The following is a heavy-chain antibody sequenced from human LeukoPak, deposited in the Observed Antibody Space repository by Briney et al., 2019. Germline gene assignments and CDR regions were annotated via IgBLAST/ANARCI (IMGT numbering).Heavy chain of an antibody. CDR2: ISSSSSTI. Sequence: GGSLRLSCAASGFTFSSYSMNWVRQAPGKGLEWVSYISSSSSTIYYADSVKGRFTISRDNAKNPLYLQMNSLRDEDTAVYYCARLYVWGSSRTFDYWGQGTLVTVSS. J-gene: IGHJ4*02. CDR1: GFTFSSYS. CDR3: ARLYVWGSSRTFDY. V-gene: IGHV3-48*02. D-gene: IGHD3-16*02.